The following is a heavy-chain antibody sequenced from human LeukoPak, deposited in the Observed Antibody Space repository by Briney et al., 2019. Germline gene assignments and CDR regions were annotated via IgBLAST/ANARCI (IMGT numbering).Heavy chain of an antibody. CDR3: ARQGRGSYRRDFDY. J-gene: IGHJ4*02. V-gene: IGHV5-10-1*01. Sequence: GESLKISCNGSGYSFTSNWISWVRHMPGKGLEWIGRIDPSDSHINYSPSFQGHVTISVDKSSITAYLQWSSLRASDTAMYYCARQGRGSYRRDFDYWGQGTLVTVSS. CDR1: GYSFTSNW. D-gene: IGHD1-26*01. CDR2: IDPSDSHI.